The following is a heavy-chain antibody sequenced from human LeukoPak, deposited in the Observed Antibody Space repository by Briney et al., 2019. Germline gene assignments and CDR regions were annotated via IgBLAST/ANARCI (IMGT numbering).Heavy chain of an antibody. V-gene: IGHV1-2*02. CDR3: ARDGLRFLEWLSFGAFDI. J-gene: IGHJ3*02. CDR2: INPNSGGT. Sequence: ASVKVSCKASGYTFTSYYMHWVRQAPGQGLEWMGWINPNSGGTNYAQKFQGRVTMTRDTSISTAYMELSRLRSDDTAVYYCARDGLRFLEWLSFGAFDIWGQGTMVTVSS. D-gene: IGHD3-3*01. CDR1: GYTFTSYY.